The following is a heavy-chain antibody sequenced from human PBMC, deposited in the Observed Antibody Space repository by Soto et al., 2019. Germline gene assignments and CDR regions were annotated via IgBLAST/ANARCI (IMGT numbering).Heavy chain of an antibody. V-gene: IGHV1-69*06. CDR3: AREGRGKKAGYNGLVSLGY. CDR1: GSRFSNYV. D-gene: IGHD2-2*02. J-gene: IGHJ4*02. Sequence: QVQLVQSGAEVKTPGSSLKVSCKVSGSRFSNYVISWVRQAPGHGLEWLGRIIPIFNSTKYAQSFQGRVNITGDKSTSTSSLELSSRRSDDTAVYYCAREGRGKKAGYNGLVSLGYWGQGTLVTVSS. CDR2: IIPIFNST.